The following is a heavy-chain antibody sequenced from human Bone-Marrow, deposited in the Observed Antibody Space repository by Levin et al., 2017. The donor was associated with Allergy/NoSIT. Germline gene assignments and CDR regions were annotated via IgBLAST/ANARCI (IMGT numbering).Heavy chain of an antibody. Sequence: GESLKISCAASGFTFSTYGMSWVRQSPGKGLEWVAAISGSGRDTNHADSVRGRFTISRDNSRNTLYLQMNSLRAEDTAVYYCAKDGFDNGDDVKGDRFEIWGQGTMVTVSS. D-gene: IGHD4-17*01. V-gene: IGHV3-23*01. J-gene: IGHJ3*02. CDR3: AKDGFDNGDDVKGDRFEI. CDR2: ISGSGRDT. CDR1: GFTFSTYG.